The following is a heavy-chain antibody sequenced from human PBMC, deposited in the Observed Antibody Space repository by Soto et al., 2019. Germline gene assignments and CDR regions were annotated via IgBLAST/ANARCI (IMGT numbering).Heavy chain of an antibody. D-gene: IGHD6-19*01. CDR3: AKPGQWLPDY. J-gene: IGHJ4*02. CDR1: GFTFSSYG. Sequence: QVQLVESGGGVVQPGRSLRLSCAASGFTFSSYGMHWVRQAPGKGLEWVAVISYDGSNKYYADSVKGRFTISRDNSKNTLYLQMNSRRAEDTAVYYCAKPGQWLPDYWGQGTLVTVSS. CDR2: ISYDGSNK. V-gene: IGHV3-30*18.